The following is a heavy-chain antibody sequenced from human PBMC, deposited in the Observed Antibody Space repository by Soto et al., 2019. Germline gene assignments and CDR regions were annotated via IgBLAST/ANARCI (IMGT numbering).Heavy chain of an antibody. Sequence: GESLNISCKGSGYSVSSYWISWVRQMPGKGLEWMGRIDPIDSYTNYSPSFQGHVTISADKSISTAYLQWSSLKASDTAMYYCARRAHMSRRGETFSYYYYGMDVWGQGTTVTVSS. CDR2: IDPIDSYT. D-gene: IGHD3-16*01. CDR3: ARRAHMSRRGETFSYYYYGMDV. CDR1: GYSVSSYW. V-gene: IGHV5-10-1*01. J-gene: IGHJ6*02.